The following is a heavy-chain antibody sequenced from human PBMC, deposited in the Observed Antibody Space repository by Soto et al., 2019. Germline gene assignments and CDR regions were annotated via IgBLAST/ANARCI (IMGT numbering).Heavy chain of an antibody. Sequence: EVQLVESGGGLVQPGGYLRLSCAASGFTVSSNYMSWVRQAPGKGLEWVSVIYSGGSTYYADSVKGRFTISRDNSKNTLYLQMNSLRAEDTAVYYCARVVAVAGTYFQHWGQGTLVTVSS. CDR3: ARVVAVAGTYFQH. D-gene: IGHD6-19*01. CDR2: IYSGGST. V-gene: IGHV3-66*01. J-gene: IGHJ1*01. CDR1: GFTVSSNY.